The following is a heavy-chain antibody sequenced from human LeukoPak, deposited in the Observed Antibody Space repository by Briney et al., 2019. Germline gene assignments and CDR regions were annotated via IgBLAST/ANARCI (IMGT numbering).Heavy chain of an antibody. CDR1: GYIFTKYS. CDR2: INADTGNT. J-gene: IGHJ4*02. CDR3: ARGGSGGTVGYFDY. D-gene: IGHD3-10*01. V-gene: IGHV1-3*01. Sequence: GPVKGSRKGSGYIFTKYSIHLVGPAPRKKGGGVGWINADTGNTKYSQKVQGRVTITRDTSASTAYMELSSLRSEDTAVYYCARGGSGGTVGYFDYWDQGTLVTVSS.